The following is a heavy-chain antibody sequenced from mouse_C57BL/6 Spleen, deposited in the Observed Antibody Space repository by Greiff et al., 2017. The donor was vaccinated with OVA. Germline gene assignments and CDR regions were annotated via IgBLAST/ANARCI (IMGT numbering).Heavy chain of an antibody. D-gene: IGHD1-1*02. CDR2: IRNKANGYTT. J-gene: IGHJ3*01. V-gene: IGHV7-3*01. CDR3: ARENYGRVRGFAY. CDR1: GFTFTDYY. Sequence: EVQLQQSGGGLVQPGGSLSLSCAASGFTFTDYYMSWVRQPPGKALEWLGFIRNKANGYTTEYSASVKGRFTISRDNSQSILYLQMNALRAEDSATYYCARENYGRVRGFAYWGQGTLVTVSA.